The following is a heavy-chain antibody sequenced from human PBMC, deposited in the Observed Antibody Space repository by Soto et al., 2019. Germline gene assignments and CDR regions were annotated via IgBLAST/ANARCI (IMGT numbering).Heavy chain of an antibody. D-gene: IGHD6-6*01. CDR1: GASISSSY. V-gene: IGHV4-59*08. J-gene: IGHJ6*01. CDR2: IYDSGST. CDR3: ARVQQLENYSYYGMDG. Sequence: SDTLSLTCTVSGASISSSYWSWIRQPPGKGLEWIGYIYDSGSTYYNSSLKSRVTLSVDTSKNQFSLKLSSAPAAATAAYYCARVQQLENYSYYGMDGWGQGTTVTVSS.